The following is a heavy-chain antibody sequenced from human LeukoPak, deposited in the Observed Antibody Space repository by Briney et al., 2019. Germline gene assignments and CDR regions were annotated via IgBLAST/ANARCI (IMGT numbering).Heavy chain of an antibody. CDR3: ARGGTVRNGMDV. D-gene: IGHD1-26*01. J-gene: IGHJ6*02. CDR1: GGSISSYY. V-gene: IGHV4-59*01. Sequence: SETLSLTCTVSGGSISSYYWSWIRQPPGKGLEWIGYIYYSGSTNYNPSLKSRVTISVDTSKNQFSLRLSSVTAADTAVYYCARGGTVRNGMDVWGQGTTVTVSS. CDR2: IYYSGST.